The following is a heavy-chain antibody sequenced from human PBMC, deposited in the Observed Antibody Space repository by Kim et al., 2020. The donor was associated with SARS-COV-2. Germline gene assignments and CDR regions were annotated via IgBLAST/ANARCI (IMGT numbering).Heavy chain of an antibody. CDR2: INSDGSST. Sequence: GGSLRLSCAASGFTFSNYWMYWVRQASGQGLVWVSRINSDGSSTSYADSVKGRFTISRDNAKNTLYLQMNSLRAEDTAVYYCASAHYYFDHWGQGTLVTVSS. CDR3: ASAHYYFDH. J-gene: IGHJ4*02. V-gene: IGHV3-74*01. CDR1: GFTFSNYW.